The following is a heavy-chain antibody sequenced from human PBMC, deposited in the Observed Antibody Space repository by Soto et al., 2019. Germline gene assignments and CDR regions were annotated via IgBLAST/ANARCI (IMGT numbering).Heavy chain of an antibody. CDR2: MSPNSGNT. CDR3: AGGPPNWGVDF. V-gene: IGHV1-8*01. CDR1: GYTFTSYD. J-gene: IGHJ4*02. Sequence: HVQLVQSGAEVKKPGASVKVSCKAAGYTFTSYDINWVRQAAGQGFEWMGWMSPNSGNTGYAQKFQGRVTMTRNTAISTAYMELSSLTSEDTAVYYCAGGPPNWGVDFWGQGTLVTVSS. D-gene: IGHD7-27*01.